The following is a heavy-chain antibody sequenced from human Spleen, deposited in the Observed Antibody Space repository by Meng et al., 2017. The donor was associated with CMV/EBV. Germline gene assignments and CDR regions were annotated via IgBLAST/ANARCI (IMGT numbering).Heavy chain of an antibody. D-gene: IGHD1-14*01. J-gene: IGHJ6*02. CDR3: ARLLPTEPLTDGFDV. CDR1: GGSISNNNW. Sequence: SLSLTCTVSGGSISNNNWWSWVRQPPGKGLEWIGEIFHNGRAYYSPSLKSRVTISIDRSKNHFSLRLTSLAAADTAVYFCARLLPTEPLTDGFDVWGQGTTVTVSS. V-gene: IGHV4-4*01. CDR2: IFHNGRA.